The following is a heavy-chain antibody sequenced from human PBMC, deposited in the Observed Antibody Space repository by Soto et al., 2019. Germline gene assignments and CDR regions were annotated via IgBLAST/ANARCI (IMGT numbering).Heavy chain of an antibody. CDR2: INAGNGNT. Sequence: QVQLVQSGAEEKKPGASVKVSCKASGYTFTNYAMHWVRQAPGQRLEWMGWINAGNGNTKYSQKFQGRVTITRDTSASTAYMKLSSLRSEDTAAYYCAREGYSSGWYPLFAFDIWGQGTMVTVSS. D-gene: IGHD6-19*01. V-gene: IGHV1-3*05. CDR1: GYTFTNYA. CDR3: AREGYSSGWYPLFAFDI. J-gene: IGHJ3*02.